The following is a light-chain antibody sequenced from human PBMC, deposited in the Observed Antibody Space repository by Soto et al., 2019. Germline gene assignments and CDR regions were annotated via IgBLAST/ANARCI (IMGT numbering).Light chain of an antibody. J-gene: IGLJ2*01. Sequence: QSALTQPASMSGSPGQSITISCAGTSSDVGSYDYVCWYQQHPGKAPKLMIYGVTNRPSGVSSRFSGSKSGNTASLTISGLQAEDEADYYCSSYTTTSALGVVFGGGTQLTVL. V-gene: IGLV2-14*01. CDR2: GVT. CDR1: SSDVGSYDY. CDR3: SSYTTTSALGVV.